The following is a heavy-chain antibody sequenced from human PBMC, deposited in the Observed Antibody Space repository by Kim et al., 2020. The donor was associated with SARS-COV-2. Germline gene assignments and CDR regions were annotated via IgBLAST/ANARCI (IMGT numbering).Heavy chain of an antibody. J-gene: IGHJ6*02. CDR3: ARDRWLYYYYYYGMDV. Sequence: GGSLRLSCAASGFTFSSYAMHWVRQAPGKGLEWVAVISYDGSNKYYADSVKGRFTISRDNSKNTLYLQMNSLRAEDTAVYYCARDRWLYYYYYYGMDVWGQGTTVTVSS. D-gene: IGHD6-19*01. CDR2: ISYDGSNK. V-gene: IGHV3-30-3*01. CDR1: GFTFSSYA.